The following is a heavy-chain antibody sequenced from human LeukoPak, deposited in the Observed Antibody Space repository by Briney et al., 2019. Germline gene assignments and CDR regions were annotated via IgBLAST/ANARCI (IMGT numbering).Heavy chain of an antibody. D-gene: IGHD1-1*01. CDR3: GGGGNWKDGGEAFVI. CDR2: FYPGDSDT. Sequence: GESLKISCKGSGYSFSSYWIGWVRQMPGKGLEWMGIFYPGDSDTRYSPSFQGQVTMSADKSISTAYLQWSSLKASDTAMYYCGGGGNWKDGGEAFVIWGQGKMVAVFS. CDR1: GYSFSSYW. J-gene: IGHJ3*02. V-gene: IGHV5-51*01.